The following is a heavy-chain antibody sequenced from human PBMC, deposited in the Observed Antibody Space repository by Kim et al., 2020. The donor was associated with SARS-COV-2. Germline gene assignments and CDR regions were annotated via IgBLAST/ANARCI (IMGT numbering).Heavy chain of an antibody. CDR3: ASLSTGYGWDKFDY. CDR1: GFTFSSYW. Sequence: GGSLRLSCVASGFTFSSYWMHWVRQAPGKGLVWVSRVNSDGSSTSYADSVKGRFTISRDNARNTLYLQMNSLRAEDTAVYYCASLSTGYGWDKFDYWGQGTLFTVSS. J-gene: IGHJ4*02. V-gene: IGHV3-74*01. CDR2: VNSDGSST. D-gene: IGHD3-16*01.